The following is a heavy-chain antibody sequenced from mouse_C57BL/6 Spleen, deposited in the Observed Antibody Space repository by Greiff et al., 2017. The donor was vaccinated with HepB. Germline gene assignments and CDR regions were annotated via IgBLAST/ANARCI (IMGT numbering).Heavy chain of an antibody. Sequence: EVQLQQSGAELVKPGASVKLSCTASGFNIKDYYMHWVKQRTEQGLEWIGRIDPEDGENKYAPKFQGMATITADTSSNTAYLQLSSLTSEDTAVYYCARGDMDYDGGYAMDYWGQGTAVTVSS. CDR2: IDPEDGEN. D-gene: IGHD2-4*01. CDR1: GFNIKDYY. CDR3: ARGDMDYDGGYAMDY. V-gene: IGHV14-2*01. J-gene: IGHJ4*01.